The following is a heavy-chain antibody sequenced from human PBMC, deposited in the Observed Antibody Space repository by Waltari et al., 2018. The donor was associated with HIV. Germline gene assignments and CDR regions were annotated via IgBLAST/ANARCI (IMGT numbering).Heavy chain of an antibody. Sequence: VESGGALVQPGGSLRLSCVGSGFTVSHNSTTWVRQAPGEGLEGVSVIYSDGRTDYTDSAKGRFTISRDTSKNTVFLQMNSLRPDDTAVFYCARGSTGRLQARGGYYGLDIWGRGTTVTVSS. CDR1: GFTVSHNS. V-gene: IGHV3-66*02. D-gene: IGHD2-8*02. CDR3: ARGSTGRLQARGGYYGLDI. J-gene: IGHJ6*02. CDR2: IYSDGRT.